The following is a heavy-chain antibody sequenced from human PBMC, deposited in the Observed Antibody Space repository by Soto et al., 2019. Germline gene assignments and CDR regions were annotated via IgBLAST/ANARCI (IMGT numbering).Heavy chain of an antibody. D-gene: IGHD3-3*01. Sequence: GGSLRLSCAASGFTFSSYAMSWVRQAPGKGLEWVSAISGSGGSTYYADSVKGRFTISRDNSKNTLYLQMNSLRAEDTAVYYCAKDLPPYDFWSGYYPYYYYGMDVWGQGTTVTVS. CDR1: GFTFSSYA. CDR3: AKDLPPYDFWSGYYPYYYYGMDV. J-gene: IGHJ6*02. V-gene: IGHV3-23*01. CDR2: ISGSGGST.